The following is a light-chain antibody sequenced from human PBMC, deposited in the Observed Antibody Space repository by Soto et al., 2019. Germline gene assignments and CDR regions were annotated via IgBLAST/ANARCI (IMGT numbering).Light chain of an antibody. Sequence: QSVLTQPASVSGSPGQSITISCTGTTSDVGSHNFVSGYQQLPGKAPKLLIYEVTNRPSGTSNRFSGSKSGNTASLTISGLQAADEADYYCSSFTNSILVFGGGTKLTVL. CDR1: TSDVGSHNF. CDR3: SSFTNSILV. J-gene: IGLJ3*02. CDR2: EVT. V-gene: IGLV2-14*01.